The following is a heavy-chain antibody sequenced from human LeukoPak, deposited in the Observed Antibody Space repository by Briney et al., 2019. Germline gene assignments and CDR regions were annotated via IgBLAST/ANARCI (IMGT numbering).Heavy chain of an antibody. D-gene: IGHD1-1*01. J-gene: IGHJ4*02. Sequence: GESLRLSCAASGFTFSSYWMTWVRQAPGKGLEGVANIKQDGREKYYLDSVKGRFTISRDNAKNSLYLQMNSLRAEDTAVYYCASGRNGAYRGQGTLVTVSS. CDR3: ASGRNGAY. V-gene: IGHV3-7*01. CDR2: IKQDGREK. CDR1: GFTFSSYW.